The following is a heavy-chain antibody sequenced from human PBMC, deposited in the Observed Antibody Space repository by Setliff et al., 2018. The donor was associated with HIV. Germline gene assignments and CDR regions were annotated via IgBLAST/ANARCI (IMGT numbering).Heavy chain of an antibody. D-gene: IGHD6-19*01. CDR2: ITSSSTYI. J-gene: IGHJ6*03. CDR3: AGVWEGWFHYYYYYYMDV. Sequence: GGSLRLSCAASGFIFSSYNMNWVRQAPGKGLEWVSSITSSSTYIYYANSVKGRFTISRDNAKNSLYLQMNSLRAEDTAVYYCAGVWEGWFHYYYYYYMDVWGKGTTVTVSS. V-gene: IGHV3-21*01. CDR1: GFIFSSYN.